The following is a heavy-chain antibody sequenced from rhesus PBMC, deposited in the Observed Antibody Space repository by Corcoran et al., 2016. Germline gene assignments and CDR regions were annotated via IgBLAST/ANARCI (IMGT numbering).Heavy chain of an antibody. Sequence: EVQLVETGGGLVQPGGSLKLSCAASGFTFSSYGMSWVRQAPGKGLEWVSAINSGGGSTYYADSVKGRFTSARDNSKNTLSLQMNSLRAEDTAVYYCAKDEDYGNLLYWGQGVLVTVSS. CDR2: INSGGGST. J-gene: IGHJ4*01. CDR1: GFTFSSYG. V-gene: IGHV3S5*01. D-gene: IGHD4-35*01. CDR3: AKDEDYGNLLY.